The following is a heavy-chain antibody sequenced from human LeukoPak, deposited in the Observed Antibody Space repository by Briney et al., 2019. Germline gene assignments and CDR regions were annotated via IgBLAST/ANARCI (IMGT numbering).Heavy chain of an antibody. Sequence: GFLRLSCAAPGFPFSPYVMSWVRQAPRKGLDWVPAISAGGGSTYYADSVKGRFTISRDNSKNTLYLQMNSLRAEDTAVYYCARVPYSISHFDYWGQGTLVTVSS. CDR3: ARVPYSISHFDY. CDR1: GFPFSPYV. D-gene: IGHD6-13*01. V-gene: IGHV3-23*01. J-gene: IGHJ4*02. CDR2: ISAGGGST.